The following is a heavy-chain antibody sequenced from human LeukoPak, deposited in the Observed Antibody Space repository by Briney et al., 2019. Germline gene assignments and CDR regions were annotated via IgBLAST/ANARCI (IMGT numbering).Heavy chain of an antibody. CDR2: IGGGDT. D-gene: IGHD1-26*01. Sequence: GGSLRLSCAASGFDFSTYAMSWVRQAPGKRLEWVSGIGGGDTHYADSVKGRFTISRDNSKSTVELHMSSLRVEDTAVYYCAKDGQSFNSMWDYLDSWGRGALVTVSA. J-gene: IGHJ4*02. V-gene: IGHV3-23*01. CDR3: AKDGQSFNSMWDYLDS. CDR1: GFDFSTYA.